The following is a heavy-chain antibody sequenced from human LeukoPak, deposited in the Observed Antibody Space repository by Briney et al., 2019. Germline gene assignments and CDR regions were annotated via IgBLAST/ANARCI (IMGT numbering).Heavy chain of an antibody. D-gene: IGHD2-15*01. J-gene: IGHJ4*02. Sequence: GASVKVSCKASGYTFTSYDINWVRQATGQGLKWMGWMNPNSGNTGYAQKFQGRVTMTRNTSISTAYMELSSLRSEDTAVYYCARVEYCSGGSCYPFDYWGQGSLVTVSS. CDR1: GYTFTSYD. CDR3: ARVEYCSGGSCYPFDY. CDR2: MNPNSGNT. V-gene: IGHV1-8*01.